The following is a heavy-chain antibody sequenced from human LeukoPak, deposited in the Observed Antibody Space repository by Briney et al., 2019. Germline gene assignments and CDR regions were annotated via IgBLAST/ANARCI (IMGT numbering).Heavy chain of an antibody. V-gene: IGHV3-11*01. CDR2: ISVSGTTM. CDR3: ARVGRLQYGDYVAFDY. Sequence: GVSLRLSCATSGFTFTDYYMSWIRQAPGKGLEWVSYISVSGTTMYYADSVKGRFTLSRDNAKNSLYLQMNSLRAEDTAVYYCARVGRLQYGDYVAFDYWGQGSLVTVSS. CDR1: GFTFTDYY. D-gene: IGHD4-17*01. J-gene: IGHJ4*02.